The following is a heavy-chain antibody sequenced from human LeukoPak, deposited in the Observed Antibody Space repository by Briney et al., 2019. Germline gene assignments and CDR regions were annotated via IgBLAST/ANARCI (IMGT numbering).Heavy chain of an antibody. J-gene: IGHJ4*02. V-gene: IGHV3-30-3*01. CDR3: ARDGGPGELWFPAVDY. Sequence: GRSLRLSCAASGFTFSSYAMHWVRQAPGKGLEWVAVISYDGSNKYYADSEKGRFTISRDNSKNTLYLQMNSLRAEDTAVYYCARDGGPGELWFPAVDYWGQGTLVTVSS. D-gene: IGHD5-18*01. CDR2: ISYDGSNK. CDR1: GFTFSSYA.